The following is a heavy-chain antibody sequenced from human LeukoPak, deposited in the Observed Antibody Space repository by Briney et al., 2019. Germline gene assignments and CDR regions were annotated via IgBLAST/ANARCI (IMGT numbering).Heavy chain of an antibody. Sequence: GGSLRLSCAASGFTFSSYEMNWVRQAPGKGLEWVSYISSSGSTIYYADSVKGRFTISRDNAKNSLYLQMNNLRAEDTAVYYCAKASAMIVVVSKHFDYWGQGTLVTVSS. V-gene: IGHV3-48*03. D-gene: IGHD3-22*01. CDR2: ISSSGSTI. CDR3: AKASAMIVVVSKHFDY. CDR1: GFTFSSYE. J-gene: IGHJ4*02.